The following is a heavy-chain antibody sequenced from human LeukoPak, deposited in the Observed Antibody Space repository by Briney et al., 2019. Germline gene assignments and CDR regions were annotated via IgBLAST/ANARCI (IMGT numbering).Heavy chain of an antibody. CDR2: IKPNTGAT. Sequence: ASVKVSCKASGYTFSDNYIHWVRQAPGQGLEWVGWIKPNTGATHYSKRFQGRVTMTRDTSVSTAYMELSSLRSEDTAVYYCARALPHRRLMDTTMEQHWFDPWGQGTLVTVSS. CDR1: GYTFSDNY. D-gene: IGHD5-18*01. J-gene: IGHJ5*02. CDR3: ARALPHRRLMDTTMEQHWFDP. V-gene: IGHV1-2*02.